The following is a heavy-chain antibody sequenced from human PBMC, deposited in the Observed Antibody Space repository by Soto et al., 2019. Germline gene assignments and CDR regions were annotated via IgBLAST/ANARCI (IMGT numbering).Heavy chain of an antibody. D-gene: IGHD3-9*01. V-gene: IGHV3-30*18. Sequence: PGGSLRLSCAASGFTFSSYGMHWVRQAPGKGLEWVAVISYDGSNKYYADSVKGRFTISRDNSKNTLYLQMNSLRAEDTAVYYCAKWVPYYDILTGYLWFDPWGQGTLVTVSS. CDR2: ISYDGSNK. CDR3: AKWVPYYDILTGYLWFDP. J-gene: IGHJ5*02. CDR1: GFTFSSYG.